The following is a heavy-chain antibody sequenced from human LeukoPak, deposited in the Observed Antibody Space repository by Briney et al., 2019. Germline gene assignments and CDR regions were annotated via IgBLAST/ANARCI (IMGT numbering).Heavy chain of an antibody. CDR2: ISSIGGST. Sequence: PGGSLRHSCAPSGFTFSSYAMHWVRQAPGKGLEYVSVISSIGGSTYYANSVKGRFTISRDNSKNTLYLQMGSLRAEDMAVYYCARGRDCTTGVCYPYFDFWGQGTLVTVA. J-gene: IGHJ4*02. D-gene: IGHD2-8*01. CDR1: GFTFSSYA. V-gene: IGHV3-64*01. CDR3: ARGRDCTTGVCYPYFDF.